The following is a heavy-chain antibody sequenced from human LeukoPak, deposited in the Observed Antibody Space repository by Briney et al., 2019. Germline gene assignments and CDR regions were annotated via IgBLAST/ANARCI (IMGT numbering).Heavy chain of an antibody. CDR1: GFTVSSNY. CDR3: ARVSRGPHPYYYDSSGYMDY. V-gene: IGHV3-53*01. CDR2: IYSGGST. D-gene: IGHD3-22*01. J-gene: IGHJ4*02. Sequence: GGSLRLSCAASGFTVSSNYMSWVRQAPGKGLEWVSVIYSGGSTYYADSGKSRLTTSRDNAKNTLYLQMNSLRAEDTAVYYCARVSRGPHPYYYDSSGYMDYWDQGTLVTVSS.